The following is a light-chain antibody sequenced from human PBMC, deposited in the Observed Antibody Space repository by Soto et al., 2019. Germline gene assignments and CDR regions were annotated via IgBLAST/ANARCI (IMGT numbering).Light chain of an antibody. CDR3: QQSYSTPIT. CDR1: QSISSY. J-gene: IGKJ5*01. CDR2: AAS. Sequence: DIQMTQSPSSLSASVGDRFTITCRASQSISSYLNWYQQKPGKAPKLLIYAASSLQSGVPSRFSGSGSGTDFTLTIGSLQPEDFATYYCQQSYSTPITFGQGTRLEI. V-gene: IGKV1-39*01.